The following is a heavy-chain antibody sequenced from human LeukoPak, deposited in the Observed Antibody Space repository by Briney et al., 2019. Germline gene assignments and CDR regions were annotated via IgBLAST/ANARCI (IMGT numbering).Heavy chain of an antibody. CDR3: ASGPGKYRLRY. CDR2: ISYDGSNK. D-gene: IGHD5-12*01. J-gene: IGHJ4*02. CDR1: GFTFSSYA. Sequence: GRSLRLSCAASGFTFSSYAMHRVRQAPGKGLEWVAVISYDGSNKYYADSVKGRFTISRDNSKNTLYLQMNSLRAEDTAVYYCASGPGKYRLRYWGQGTLVTVSS. V-gene: IGHV3-30*04.